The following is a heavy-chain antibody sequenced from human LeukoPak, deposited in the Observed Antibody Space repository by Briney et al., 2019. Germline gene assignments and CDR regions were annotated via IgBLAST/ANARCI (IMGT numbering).Heavy chain of an antibody. CDR1: GYSFTYYW. CDR2: IYPGDSDT. D-gene: IGHD4-23*01. J-gene: IGHJ4*02. CDR3: ARQDGNSAYYFDY. V-gene: IGHV5-51*01. Sequence: GESLKISCKGSGYSFTYYWIGWVRQMPGKGLEWMGIIYPGDSDTRYSPSFQGQVTISADKSLTTAYLQWNSLKASDTAIYHCARQDGNSAYYFDYWGQGTLVTVSS.